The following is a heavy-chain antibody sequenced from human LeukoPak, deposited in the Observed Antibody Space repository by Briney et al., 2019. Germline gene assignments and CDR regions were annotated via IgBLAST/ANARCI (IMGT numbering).Heavy chain of an antibody. D-gene: IGHD1-7*01. CDR3: ARGSWNYYFDY. CDR2: NSGSGGTT. V-gene: IGHV3-23*01. Sequence: GGSLRLSCAASGFTFSSYDMSWVRQAPGKGLEWVSANSGSGGTTYYADSVKGRFTISRDNSKNTLYLQMNSLRAEDTAVYYCARGSWNYYFDYWGQGTLVTVSS. CDR1: GFTFSSYD. J-gene: IGHJ4*02.